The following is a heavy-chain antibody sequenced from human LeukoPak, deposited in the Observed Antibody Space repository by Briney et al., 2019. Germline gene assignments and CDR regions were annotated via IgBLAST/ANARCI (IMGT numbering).Heavy chain of an antibody. CDR2: DGSSK. D-gene: IGHD2-15*01. Sequence: DGSSKYYAASVRGRFTISRDTSGNTLFLQMNTLRPEDTAVYYCAKVRGYCSGGSCYSSIDYWGQGTLVTVSS. V-gene: IGHV3-30*02. J-gene: IGHJ4*02. CDR3: AKVRGYCSGGSCYSSIDY.